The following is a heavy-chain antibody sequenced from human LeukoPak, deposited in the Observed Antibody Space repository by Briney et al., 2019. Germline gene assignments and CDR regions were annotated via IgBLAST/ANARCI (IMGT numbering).Heavy chain of an antibody. V-gene: IGHV1-3*03. CDR1: GYTFTSNA. D-gene: IGHD3-10*01. J-gene: IGHJ4*02. Sequence: GASVKVSCKASGYTFTSNAIHWVRQAPGQRLEWMGWINAGNGNTQFSQEFQGRVTITRDTSASTAYMELSSLKSEDMAVYYCAREGSMVRGVGIFGFDYWGQGTLVTVSS. CDR3: AREGSMVRGVGIFGFDY. CDR2: INAGNGNT.